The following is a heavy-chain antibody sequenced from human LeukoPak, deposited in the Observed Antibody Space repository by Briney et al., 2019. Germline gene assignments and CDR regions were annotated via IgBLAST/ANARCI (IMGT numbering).Heavy chain of an antibody. CDR3: ATDGAGFDT. J-gene: IGHJ5*02. CDR1: GFTFNDYY. V-gene: IGHV3-11*01. Sequence: GGSLRLSCAASGFTFNDYYTSWIRQAPGKGLEWLSYINIGGTNTHYADSVKGRFTISRDNAKKSLYLEMNNLRAEDTAVYYCATDGAGFDTWGQGVLVTVSS. CDR2: INIGGTNT.